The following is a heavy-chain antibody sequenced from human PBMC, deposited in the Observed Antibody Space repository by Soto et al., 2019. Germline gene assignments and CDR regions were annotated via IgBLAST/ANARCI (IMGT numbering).Heavy chain of an antibody. D-gene: IGHD3-16*02. V-gene: IGHV3-66*01. CDR2: IYSGGST. J-gene: IGHJ3*02. CDR1: GFTFNTYG. CDR3: ASSPRPYYDYVLGRYRSKAFDI. Sequence: PGGSLRLSCAASGFTFNTYGMNWVRLAPGKGLDWVSVIYSGGSTYYADSVKGRFTISRDNSKNTLYLQMNSLRAEDTAVYYCASSPRPYYDYVLGRYRSKAFDIWGQGTLRTVS.